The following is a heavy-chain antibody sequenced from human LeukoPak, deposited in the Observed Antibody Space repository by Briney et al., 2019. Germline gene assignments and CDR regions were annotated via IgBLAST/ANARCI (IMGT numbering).Heavy chain of an antibody. CDR1: GFTFSSYG. CDR3: AKGYGDLVAFDI. D-gene: IGHD4-17*01. V-gene: IGHV3-30*02. Sequence: PGGSLRLSCAASGFTFSSYGMDWVRQAPGKGLEWVAFIRYDGNNKDYADSVKGRFTISRDNSKNTLFLQMNSLRVEDTAVYYCAKGYGDLVAFDIWDQGTMVTVSS. J-gene: IGHJ3*02. CDR2: IRYDGNNK.